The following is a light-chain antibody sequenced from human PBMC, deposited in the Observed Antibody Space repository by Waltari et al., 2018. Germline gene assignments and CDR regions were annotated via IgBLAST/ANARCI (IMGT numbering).Light chain of an antibody. Sequence: DIVMTQSPDFLAVSLGERATINCKSSQSVFSSSTNENHLAWYQQKPGQSPELLIYWASTRESGVPDRFSASGSGTHFTLTIGSLQSEDVAVYYCQQYYTTPITFGQGTRLEIK. CDR2: WAS. J-gene: IGKJ5*01. CDR3: QQYYTTPIT. V-gene: IGKV4-1*01. CDR1: QSVFSSSTNENH.